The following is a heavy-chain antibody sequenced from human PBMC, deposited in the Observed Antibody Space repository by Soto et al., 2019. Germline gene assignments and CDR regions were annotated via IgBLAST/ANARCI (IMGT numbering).Heavy chain of an antibody. CDR2: IYYSGST. J-gene: IGHJ4*02. V-gene: IGHV4-61*01. Sequence: SETLSLTCTVSGGSVSSDTHYWSWIRQPPGKRLEWIGFIYYSGSTNYNPSLKSRVTISVDTSKNQFSLKLSSVTAADTAVYYCARDPIGGNHRGVAFDYWGQGTLVTVSS. CDR1: GGSVSSDTHY. D-gene: IGHD2-15*01. CDR3: ARDPIGGNHRGVAFDY.